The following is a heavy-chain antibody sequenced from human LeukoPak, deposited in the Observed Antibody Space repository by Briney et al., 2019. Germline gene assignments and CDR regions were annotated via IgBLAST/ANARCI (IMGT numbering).Heavy chain of an antibody. Sequence: ASVKVSCKASGYTFFTYGVLWVRQAPGQGLEWIGWINPYNGETKYAQKLQGRVTITTDTSTSTAKMELRSLRSDDTAVYYCARGDGGHGVDFDYWGQGTLVTVSS. CDR3: ARGDGGHGVDFDY. D-gene: IGHD2-21*02. CDR1: GYTFFTYG. J-gene: IGHJ4*02. CDR2: INPYNGET. V-gene: IGHV1-18*04.